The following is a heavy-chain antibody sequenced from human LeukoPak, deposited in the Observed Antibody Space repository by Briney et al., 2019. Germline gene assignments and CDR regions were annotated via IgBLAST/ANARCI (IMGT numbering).Heavy chain of an antibody. CDR2: IYYSGST. CDR3: ARATPNYDYVWGSYRYNGYYFDR. D-gene: IGHD3-16*02. V-gene: IGHV4-30-4*01. J-gene: IGHJ4*02. Sequence: PSETLSLTCTVSGGSISSGDYYWSWIRQPPGKGLEWIGYIYYSGSTYYNPSLKSRVTISVDTSKNQFSLKLSSVTAADTAVYYCARATPNYDYVWGSYRYNGYYFDRWGQGTLVTVSS. CDR1: GGSISSGDYY.